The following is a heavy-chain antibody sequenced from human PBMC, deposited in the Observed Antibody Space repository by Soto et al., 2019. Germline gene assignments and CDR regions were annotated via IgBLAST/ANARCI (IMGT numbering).Heavy chain of an antibody. CDR1: GFTFDDFA. CDR2: ISWNSGSV. D-gene: IGHD2-2*01. J-gene: IGHJ4*02. V-gene: IGHV3-9*01. Sequence: PGGSLRLSCAGSGFTFDDFAMHWVRQAPGKGLQWVSGISWNSGSVAYADSVKGRFTISRDNAKNSLYLQMNSLRAEDTALYYCAKGGCSSTSTSCYQVTAMASGFDYWGQGTLVTVSS. CDR3: AKGGCSSTSTSCYQVTAMASGFDY.